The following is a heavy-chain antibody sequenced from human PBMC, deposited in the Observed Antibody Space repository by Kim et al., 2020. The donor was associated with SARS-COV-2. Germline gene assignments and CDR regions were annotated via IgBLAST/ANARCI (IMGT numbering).Heavy chain of an antibody. CDR1: GYTFTSYA. CDR3: ASLRLGELSLGLYNWFDP. Sequence: ASVKVSCKASGYTFTSYAMNWVRQAPGQGLEWMGWINTNTGNPTYAQGFTGRFVFSLYTSVSTAYLQISSLKAEDTDVYYCASLRLGELSLGLYNWFDPWGQGTLVTVSS. V-gene: IGHV7-4-1*02. J-gene: IGHJ5*02. D-gene: IGHD3-16*02. CDR2: INTNTGNP.